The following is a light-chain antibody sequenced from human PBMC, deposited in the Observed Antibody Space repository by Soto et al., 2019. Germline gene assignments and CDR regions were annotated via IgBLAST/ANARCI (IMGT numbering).Light chain of an antibody. V-gene: IGKV1-33*01. J-gene: IGKJ5*01. CDR3: HQNENLPT. CDR2: DAS. Sequence: DIQMTQSPSSLSASVGDRVTITCQARQNINPKLNWYKQKPERAPKLPINDASNLEAGVTSRFRGSGSGTAFTFTISRLQPEDIATYYCHQNENLPTFAPGTRLEIK. CDR1: QNINPK.